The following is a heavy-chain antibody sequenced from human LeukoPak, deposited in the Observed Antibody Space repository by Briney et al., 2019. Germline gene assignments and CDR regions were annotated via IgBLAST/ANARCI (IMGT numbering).Heavy chain of an antibody. D-gene: IGHD2-15*01. CDR1: GFTFSSYA. V-gene: IGHV3-23*01. CDR3: AREYCSGGSCYFDY. J-gene: IGHJ4*02. Sequence: GGSLRLSCAASGFTFSSYAMSWVRQAPGKGLEWVSAISGSGGSTNYADPVKGRFTISRDNSKNTLYLQMNSLRDDDTAVYYCAREYCSGGSCYFDYWGQGTLVTVSS. CDR2: ISGSGGST.